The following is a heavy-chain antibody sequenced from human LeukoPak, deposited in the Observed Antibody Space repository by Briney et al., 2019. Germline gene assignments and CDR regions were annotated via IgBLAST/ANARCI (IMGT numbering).Heavy chain of an antibody. D-gene: IGHD3-10*01. CDR2: ISSSSSYI. CDR1: GFTFSSYS. V-gene: IGHV3-21*01. CDR3: ADDRLPYGAGSYWKD. Sequence: PGGSLRLSCAASGFTFSSYSRNWVRQAPGKGMEWVSSISSSSSYIYYADSVKCRFTISRDNAKNSPYLQMNSLRAEDTAVYYCADDRLPYGAGSYWKDWGQGTLLTVSS. J-gene: IGHJ4*02.